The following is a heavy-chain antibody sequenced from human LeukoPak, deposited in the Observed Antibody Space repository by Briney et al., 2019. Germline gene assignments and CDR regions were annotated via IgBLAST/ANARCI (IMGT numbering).Heavy chain of an antibody. V-gene: IGHV1-8*01. CDR1: GYTFTSYD. CDR3: ATFIAVAGTPDY. D-gene: IGHD6-19*01. Sequence: ASVKVSCKASGYTFTSYDINWVRQATGHGLEWMGWMNPNSGNTGYTQKFQGRVTMTRNTSISTAYMELSSLRSEDTAVYYCATFIAVAGTPDYWGQGTLVTVSS. CDR2: MNPNSGNT. J-gene: IGHJ4*02.